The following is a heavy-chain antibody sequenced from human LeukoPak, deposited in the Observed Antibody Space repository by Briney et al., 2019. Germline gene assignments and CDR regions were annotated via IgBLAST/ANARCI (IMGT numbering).Heavy chain of an antibody. D-gene: IGHD4-17*01. CDR3: ARFYGDYGQFQFDY. CDR1: GFTFSSYW. CDR2: IKQDGSEK. V-gene: IGHV3-7*03. J-gene: IGHJ4*02. Sequence: GGSLRLSCAASGFTFSSYWMSWVRQAPGKGLEWVANIKQDGSEKYYVDSVKGRFTISRDNAKNSLYLQMNSLRAEDTAVYYCARFYGDYGQFQFDYWGQGTLVTVSS.